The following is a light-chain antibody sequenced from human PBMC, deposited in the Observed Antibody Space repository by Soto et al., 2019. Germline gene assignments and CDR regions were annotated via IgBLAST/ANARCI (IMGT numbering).Light chain of an antibody. Sequence: EIVLTQSPGTLSLSPGERATLSCRARQSVSSNSLAWYQQKPGQAPRLDIYGASSRAPCIPDMFSGSGSGTHFTLTLSRLETEDFAMYYCQQYGSPPRTFGQGTKLEI. CDR1: QSVSSNS. J-gene: IGKJ2*01. V-gene: IGKV3-20*01. CDR2: GAS. CDR3: QQYGSPPRT.